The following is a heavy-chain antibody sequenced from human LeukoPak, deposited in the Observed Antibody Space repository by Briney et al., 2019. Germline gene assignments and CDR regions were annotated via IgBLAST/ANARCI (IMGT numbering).Heavy chain of an antibody. Sequence: SETLSLTCTVSGGSISSYYWSWIRQPPGKGLEWIGYIYYSGSTNYNPSLKSRVTISVDTSKNQFSLQLNSVTPEDTAVYYCARDLGDSTIDYWGQGTLVTVSS. CDR3: ARDLGDSTIDY. J-gene: IGHJ4*02. CDR2: IYYSGST. CDR1: GGSISSYY. D-gene: IGHD2-21*02. V-gene: IGHV4-59*12.